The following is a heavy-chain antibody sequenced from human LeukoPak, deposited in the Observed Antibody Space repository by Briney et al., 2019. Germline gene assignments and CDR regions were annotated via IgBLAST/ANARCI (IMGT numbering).Heavy chain of an antibody. J-gene: IGHJ6*02. CDR3: ARDMGDYYYYGMDV. D-gene: IGHD3-10*01. CDR1: GFTFSSYA. CDR2: ISYDGSNK. Sequence: GRSLRLSCAASGFTFSSYAVHWVRQAPGKGLEWVAVISYDGSNKYYADSVKGRFTISRDNSKNTLYLQMNSLRAEDTAVYYCARDMGDYYYYGMDVWGQGTTVTVSS. V-gene: IGHV3-30-3*01.